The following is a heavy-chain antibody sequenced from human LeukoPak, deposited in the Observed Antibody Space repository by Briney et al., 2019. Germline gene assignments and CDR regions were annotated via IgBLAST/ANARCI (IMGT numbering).Heavy chain of an antibody. Sequence: PGGSLRLSCAASGFTFSSYAMSWVRQAPGEGLEWVSAISGSGGSTYYADSVKGRFTISRDNSKNTLYLQMNSLRAEDTAVYYCAKAGIVVVITTFYFDYWGQGTLVIVSS. CDR3: AKAGIVVVITTFYFDY. V-gene: IGHV3-23*01. CDR1: GFTFSSYA. CDR2: ISGSGGST. J-gene: IGHJ4*02. D-gene: IGHD3-22*01.